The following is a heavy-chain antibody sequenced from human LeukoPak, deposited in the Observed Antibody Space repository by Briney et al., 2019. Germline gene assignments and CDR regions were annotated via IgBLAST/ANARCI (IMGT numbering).Heavy chain of an antibody. Sequence: QPGRSLILSCATSGFTISTYAMHWVRQAPGKGLEWVAAIWYDGSNRNYVDSVKGRFTISRDNSKNTLYLQMNSLRAEDTAVYYCARDVLPSGWYRPSGDWGQGTLVTVSS. J-gene: IGHJ4*02. D-gene: IGHD6-19*01. CDR2: IWYDGSNR. CDR1: GFTISTYA. CDR3: ARDVLPSGWYRPSGD. V-gene: IGHV3-33*01.